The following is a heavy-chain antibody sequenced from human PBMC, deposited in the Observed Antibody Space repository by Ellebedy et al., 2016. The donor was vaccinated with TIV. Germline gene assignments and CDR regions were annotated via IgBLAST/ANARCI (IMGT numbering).Heavy chain of an antibody. CDR3: ARGRYGA. V-gene: IGHV3-13*01. CDR1: GFTFSNYD. CDR2: FGTAGDT. D-gene: IGHD3-10*01. Sequence: PGGSLRLSCPASGFTFSNYDMHWVRQATGKGLEWVSGFGTAGDTYYPGAVKGRFTISREHAKNSLFLQMNSLRDGETAVYYRARGRYGAWGQGTLVTVSS. J-gene: IGHJ5*02.